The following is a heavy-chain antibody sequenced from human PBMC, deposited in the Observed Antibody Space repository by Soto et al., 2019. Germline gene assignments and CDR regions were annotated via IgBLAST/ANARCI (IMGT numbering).Heavy chain of an antibody. CDR3: AKDRGWELLHNWFDP. D-gene: IGHD1-26*01. CDR2: ISYDGSNK. V-gene: IGHV3-30*18. J-gene: IGHJ5*02. Sequence: SGGSLRLSCAASGFTFSSYGMHWVRQAPGKGLEWVAVISYDGSNKYYADSVKGRFTISRDNSKNTLYLQMNSLRAEDTAVYYCAKDRGWELLHNWFDPWGQGTLVTVSS. CDR1: GFTFSSYG.